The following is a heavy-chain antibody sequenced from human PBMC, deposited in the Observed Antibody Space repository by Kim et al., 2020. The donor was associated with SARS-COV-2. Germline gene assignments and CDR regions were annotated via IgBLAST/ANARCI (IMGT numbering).Heavy chain of an antibody. J-gene: IGHJ4*02. CDR2: INHSGST. CDR3: ARSGYSYGHTPDFDY. D-gene: IGHD5-18*01. V-gene: IGHV4-34*01. Sequence: GGSFIGYYWSWIRQPPGKGLEWIGEINHSGSTNYNPSLKSRVTISVDTSKNQFSLKLSSVTAADTAVYYCARSGYSYGHTPDFDYWGQGTLAT. CDR1: GGSFIGYY.